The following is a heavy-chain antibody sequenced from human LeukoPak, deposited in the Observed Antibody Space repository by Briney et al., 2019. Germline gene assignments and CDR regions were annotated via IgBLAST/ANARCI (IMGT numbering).Heavy chain of an antibody. Sequence: GGSLRLSCAASGFTFSNYGMNWVRQAPGKGLEWVSVTDTSGVITYYTDSVKGRFTISRDNSKNTLNLQMDSLRVEDTAVYYCAKGDTGVIRRYYLDSWGQGTLVTFSS. D-gene: IGHD5-18*01. J-gene: IGHJ4*02. CDR1: GFTFSNYG. CDR2: TDTSGVIT. V-gene: IGHV3-23*05. CDR3: AKGDTGVIRRYYLDS.